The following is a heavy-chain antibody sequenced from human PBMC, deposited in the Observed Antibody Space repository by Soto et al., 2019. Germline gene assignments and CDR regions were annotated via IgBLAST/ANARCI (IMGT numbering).Heavy chain of an antibody. J-gene: IGHJ4*02. V-gene: IGHV3-30-3*01. CDR3: AKDRTPQWLVRFCY. CDR2: ISYDGSNK. Sequence: GGSLILSCAASGFTFISYAMHWVRQAPGKGLEWVAVISYDGSNKYYADSVKGRFTISRDNSKNTLYLQMNSLRAEDTAVYYCAKDRTPQWLVRFCYWGQGTLVTVSS. CDR1: GFTFISYA. D-gene: IGHD6-19*01.